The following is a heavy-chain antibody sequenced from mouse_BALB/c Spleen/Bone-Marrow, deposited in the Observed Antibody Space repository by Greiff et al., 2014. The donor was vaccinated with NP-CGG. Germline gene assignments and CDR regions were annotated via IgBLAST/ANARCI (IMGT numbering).Heavy chain of an antibody. V-gene: IGHV1-9*01. Sequence: VQVVESGAELMKPGASVKISCKATGYTFSSYWIEWVKQRPGHGLEWIGEILPGSGSTNYNEKFKGKATFTADTSSNTAYMQLSSLTSEDSAVYYCARTGTDWYFDVWGAGTTVIVSS. CDR2: ILPGSGST. J-gene: IGHJ1*01. D-gene: IGHD4-1*01. CDR1: GYTFSSYW. CDR3: ARTGTDWYFDV.